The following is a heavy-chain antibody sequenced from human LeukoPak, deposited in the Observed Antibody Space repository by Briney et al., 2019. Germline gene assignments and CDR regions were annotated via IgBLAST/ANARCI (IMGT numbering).Heavy chain of an antibody. CDR1: GYTFTNYD. D-gene: IGHD3-22*01. CDR3: ARFDDDSSGYYYVGYYYYGMDV. CDR2: MNPNSGHT. V-gene: IGHV1-8*01. Sequence: GASVKVSCKASGYTFTNYDINWVRRATGQGLEWMGWMNPNSGHTGYAQKFQGRVTLTRNTSISTAYMELNSLRAEDTAVYYCARFDDDSSGYYYVGYYYYGMDVWGQGTTVTVSS. J-gene: IGHJ6*02.